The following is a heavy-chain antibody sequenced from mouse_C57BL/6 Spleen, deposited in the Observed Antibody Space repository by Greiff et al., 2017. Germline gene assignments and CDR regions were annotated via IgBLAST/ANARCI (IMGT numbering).Heavy chain of an antibody. J-gene: IGHJ1*03. CDR1: GYTFTSYG. CDR2: IYPRSGNT. CDR3: ARRGVTTVEYFDV. D-gene: IGHD1-1*01. Sequence: VQLQQSGAELARPGASVKLSCKASGYTFTSYGISWVKQRTGQGLEWIGEIYPRSGNTYYNEKFKGKATLTADKSSSTAYIELRSLTSEDSAVYFCARRGVTTVEYFDVWGTGTTVTVAS. V-gene: IGHV1-81*01.